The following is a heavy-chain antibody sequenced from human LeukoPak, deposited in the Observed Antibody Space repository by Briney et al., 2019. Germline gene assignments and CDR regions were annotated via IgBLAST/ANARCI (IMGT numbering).Heavy chain of an antibody. CDR3: ASAHYYDSSGCSFDY. CDR2: ISSSGSTI. V-gene: IGHV3-11*01. J-gene: IGHJ4*02. D-gene: IGHD3-22*01. Sequence: GGSLRLSCAASGFTFSDYYMSWIRQAPGKGLEWVSYISSSGSTIYYADSVKGRFTISRDNAKNSLYLQMNSLRAEDTAVYYCASAHYYDSSGCSFDYWGQGTLVTVSS. CDR1: GFTFSDYY.